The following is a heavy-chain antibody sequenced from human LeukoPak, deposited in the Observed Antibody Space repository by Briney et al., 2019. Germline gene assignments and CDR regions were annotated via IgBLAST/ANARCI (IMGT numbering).Heavy chain of an antibody. V-gene: IGHV5-51*01. CDR1: GYRIPTYW. Sequence: GESLKISCKGSGYRIPTYWIGWVRQMPGKGLEWMGVIYTGDSDTRYSPSFQGQVTISADKSISTAYLQWSSLKASDTAMYYCARHYYGSGTSVDYWGQGTLVTVSS. J-gene: IGHJ4*02. D-gene: IGHD3-10*01. CDR3: ARHYYGSGTSVDY. CDR2: IYTGDSDT.